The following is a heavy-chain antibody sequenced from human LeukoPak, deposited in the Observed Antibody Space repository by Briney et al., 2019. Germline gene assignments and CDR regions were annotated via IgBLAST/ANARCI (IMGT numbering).Heavy chain of an antibody. CDR3: ASGIAADLY. V-gene: IGHV4-61*02. D-gene: IGHD6-13*01. CDR1: SGSISSGSYY. J-gene: IGHJ4*02. Sequence: PSETLSLTCTVSSGSISSGSYYWSWIRQPAGKGLEWIGRMYTSGSTNYNPSLKSRVTISVDTSKNQFSLKLSSVTAADTAVYYCASGIAADLYWGQGTLVTVSS. CDR2: MYTSGST.